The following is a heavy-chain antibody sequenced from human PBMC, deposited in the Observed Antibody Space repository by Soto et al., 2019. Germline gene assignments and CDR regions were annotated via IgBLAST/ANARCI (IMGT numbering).Heavy chain of an antibody. CDR2: IKSKTDGETT. V-gene: IGHV3-15*01. Sequence: GGSLRLSCAASGFTFSNAWMSWVRQAPGKGLEWVGRIKSKTDGETTDYAARVKGRFTISRDDSKNTLYLQMNSLKTEDTAVYYCATGKIYVLSYGDAFDIWGQGTMVTVSS. CDR3: ATGKIYVLSYGDAFDI. CDR1: GFTFSNAW. D-gene: IGHD5-18*01. J-gene: IGHJ3*02.